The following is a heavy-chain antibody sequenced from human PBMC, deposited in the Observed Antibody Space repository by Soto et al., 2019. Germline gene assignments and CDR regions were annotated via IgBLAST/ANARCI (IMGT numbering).Heavy chain of an antibody. CDR1: GGTFSSYA. CDR3: GYGGGLRRTTYYYYGMDV. Sequence: SVKVSCKASGGTFSSYAISWVRQAPGQGLEWTGGIIPIFGTANYAQKFQGRVTITADESTSTAYMELSSLRSEDTAVYYCGYGGGLRRTTYYYYGMDVWGQGTTVTVSS. V-gene: IGHV1-69*13. J-gene: IGHJ6*02. D-gene: IGHD4-17*01. CDR2: IIPIFGTA.